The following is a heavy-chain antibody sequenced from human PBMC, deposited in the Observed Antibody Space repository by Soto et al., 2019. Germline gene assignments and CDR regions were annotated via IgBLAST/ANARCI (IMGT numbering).Heavy chain of an antibody. V-gene: IGHV4-59*01. CDR2: IYYSGST. CDR1: GGSISSYY. D-gene: IGHD6-13*01. Sequence: PSETLSLTCTVSGGSISSYYWSWIRQPPGKGLEWIGYIYYSGSTNYNPSLKSRVTISVDTSKNQFSLRLSSVTAADTAVYYCARVMKLAAAGFFDHWGQGTLVTSPQ. CDR3: ARVMKLAAAGFFDH. J-gene: IGHJ4*02.